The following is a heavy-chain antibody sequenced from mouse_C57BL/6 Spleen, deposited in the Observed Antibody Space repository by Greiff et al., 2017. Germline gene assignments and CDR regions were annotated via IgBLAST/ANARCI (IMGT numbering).Heavy chain of an antibody. D-gene: IGHD1-1*01. V-gene: IGHV3-6*01. CDR1: GYSITSGYY. J-gene: IGHJ1*03. CDR3: ARLGSSYPYWYFDV. Sequence: EVQLQESGPGLVKPSQSLSLTCSVTGYSITSGYYWNWIRQFPGNKLEWMGYISYDGSNNYNPSLKNRISITRDTSKNQFFLKLNSVTTEDTATYYCARLGSSYPYWYFDVWGTGTTVTVSS. CDR2: ISYDGSN.